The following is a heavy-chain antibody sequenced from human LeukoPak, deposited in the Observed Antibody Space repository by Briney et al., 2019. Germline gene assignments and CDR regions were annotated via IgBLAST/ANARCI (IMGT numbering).Heavy chain of an antibody. CDR3: ARLKYYYDSSGYRAEYFQH. D-gene: IGHD3-22*01. CDR2: INHSGST. CDR1: GGSFSGYY. Sequence: PSETLSLNCAVYGGSFSGYYWSWIRQPPGKGLEWIGEINHSGSTNYNPSLKSRVTISVYTSKNQFSLKLSSVTAADTAVYYCARLKYYYDSSGYRAEYFQHWGQGTLVTVSS. V-gene: IGHV4-34*01. J-gene: IGHJ1*01.